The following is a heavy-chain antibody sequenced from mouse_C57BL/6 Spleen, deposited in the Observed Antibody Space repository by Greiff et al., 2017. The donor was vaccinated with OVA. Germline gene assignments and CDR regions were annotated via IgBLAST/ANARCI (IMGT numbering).Heavy chain of an antibody. D-gene: IGHD2-3*01. CDR1: GYTFTSYW. CDR2: IYPGSGST. Sequence: VQLQQSGAELVKPGASVKMSCKASGYTFTSYWITWVKQRPGQGLAWIGDIYPGSGSTNYNEKFKSKATLTVDTSSSTAYMQLSSLTSEDSAVYYCAIYDGYLYAMDYWGQGTSVTVSS. CDR3: AIYDGYLYAMDY. J-gene: IGHJ4*01. V-gene: IGHV1-55*01.